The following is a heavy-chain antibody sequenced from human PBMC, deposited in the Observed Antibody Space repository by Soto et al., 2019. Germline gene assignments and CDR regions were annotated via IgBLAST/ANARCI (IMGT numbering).Heavy chain of an antibody. V-gene: IGHV1-18*01. D-gene: IGHD3-22*01. CDR1: GYTFTSYG. Sequence: GASVKVSCKASGYTFTSYGISWVRQAPGQGLEWMGWISAYNGNTNYAQKLQGRVTMTTDTSTSTAYMELRSLRSDDTAVYYCARIPDYYDSSGWFPFDYWGQGTLVTVSS. J-gene: IGHJ4*02. CDR2: ISAYNGNT. CDR3: ARIPDYYDSSGWFPFDY.